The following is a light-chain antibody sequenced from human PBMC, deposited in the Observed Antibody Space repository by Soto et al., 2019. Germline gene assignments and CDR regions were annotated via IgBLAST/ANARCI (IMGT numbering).Light chain of an antibody. CDR2: SGS. V-gene: IGKV2-28*01. J-gene: IGKJ1*01. CDR1: PSLLHSNGYSY. Sequence: DIVMTQFPLSLPVTPGEPASISCRSSPSLLHSNGYSYLDWYLQKPGQSPQLLIYSGSNRASGVPDRVSGSGSGTDFTLNITRVEAEDVGVYYCMQALQTPTFGQGTKVDIK. CDR3: MQALQTPT.